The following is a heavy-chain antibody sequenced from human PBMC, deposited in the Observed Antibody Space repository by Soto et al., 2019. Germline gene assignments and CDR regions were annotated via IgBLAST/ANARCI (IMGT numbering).Heavy chain of an antibody. CDR1: GFSFGAYS. CDR2: IRGKAYGGTT. CDR3: TRGAPGVELWSQCFDY. J-gene: IGHJ4*02. Sequence: GGSLRLSCTASGFSFGAYSMSWLRQAPGKGLEWVGFIRGKAYGGTTEYAASVYGRFTISRDDSKSIAYLQMNSLKTEDTAVYYCTRGAPGVELWSQCFDYWGQGIQVTVSS. D-gene: IGHD2-21*01. V-gene: IGHV3-49*03.